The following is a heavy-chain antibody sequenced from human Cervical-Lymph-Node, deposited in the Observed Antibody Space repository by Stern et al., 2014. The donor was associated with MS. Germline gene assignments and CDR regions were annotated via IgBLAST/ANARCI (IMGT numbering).Heavy chain of an antibody. CDR2: IYYSGST. CDR1: GGSVSTRNYY. CDR3: ARLSFSRGIY. Sequence: QLVESGPGLVKPSETLSLTCAVSGGSVSTRNYYWGWIRQPPGKGLQWIASIYYSGSTYYNPSLESRVTISVDTPENHFSLRVNSVTAADTAVYYCARLSFSRGIYWGQGTLVTVSS. D-gene: IGHD1-1*01. J-gene: IGHJ4*02. V-gene: IGHV4-39*02.